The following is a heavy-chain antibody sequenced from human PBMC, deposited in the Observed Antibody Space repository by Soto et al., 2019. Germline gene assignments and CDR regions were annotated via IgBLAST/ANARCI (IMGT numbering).Heavy chain of an antibody. V-gene: IGHV3-23*01. CDR3: AKENPHRRSGGDAFDI. CDR2: ISVSGGST. Sequence: EVQLLESGGGLVQPGGSLRLSCAASGFTFSSYAMSWVRQAPGKGLEWVSAISVSGGSTYYADSVKGRFTISRDNSKNTLDLQMNSLRAEDTAVYYCAKENPHRRSGGDAFDIWGQGTMVTVSS. CDR1: GFTFSSYA. J-gene: IGHJ3*02. D-gene: IGHD2-15*01.